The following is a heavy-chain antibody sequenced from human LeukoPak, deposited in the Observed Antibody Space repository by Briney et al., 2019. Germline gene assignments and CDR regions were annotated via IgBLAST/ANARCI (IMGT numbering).Heavy chain of an antibody. CDR2: FDPEDGET. D-gene: IGHD3-10*01. Sequence: ASVKVSCKVSGYTLTELSVHWVRQAPGKGLEWMGGFDPEDGETIYAQKFQGRVTMTEDTSTDTAYMELSSLRSEDTAVYYCATSMVRGVIIGGYFDYWGQGTLVTVSS. J-gene: IGHJ4*02. V-gene: IGHV1-24*01. CDR3: ATSMVRGVIIGGYFDY. CDR1: GYTLTELS.